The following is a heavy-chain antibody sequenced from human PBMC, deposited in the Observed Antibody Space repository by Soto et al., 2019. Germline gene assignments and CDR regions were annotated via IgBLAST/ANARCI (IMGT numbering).Heavy chain of an antibody. CDR1: GFTVSSNY. J-gene: IGHJ6*02. V-gene: IGHV3-53*01. CDR3: ASNWADYYYYGMDV. D-gene: IGHD1-1*01. Sequence: VGSLRLSCAASGFTVSSNYMSWVRQAPGKGLEWVSVIYSGGSTYYADSVKGRFTISRDNSKNTLYLQMNSLRAEDTAVYYCASNWADYYYYGMDVWGQGTTVTVSS. CDR2: IYSGGST.